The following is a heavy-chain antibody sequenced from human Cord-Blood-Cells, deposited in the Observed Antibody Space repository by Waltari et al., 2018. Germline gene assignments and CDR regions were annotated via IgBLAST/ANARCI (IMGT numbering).Heavy chain of an antibody. D-gene: IGHD6-19*01. CDR1: GGTLSSYA. V-gene: IGHV1-69*01. Sequence: VQLVQSGAEVKKPGSSVKVSCKASGGTLSSYAISWVRQAPGQGFEWMGGIIPIFGTANYAQKFQGRVTITADESTSTAYMELSSLRSEDTAVYYCARESWDSGFDYWGQGTLVTVSS. CDR2: IIPIFGTA. CDR3: ARESWDSGFDY. J-gene: IGHJ4*02.